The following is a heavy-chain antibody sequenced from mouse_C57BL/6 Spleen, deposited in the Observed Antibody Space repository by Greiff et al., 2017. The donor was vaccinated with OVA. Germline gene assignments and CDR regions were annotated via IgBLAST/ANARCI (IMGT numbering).Heavy chain of an antibody. D-gene: IGHD4-1*01. CDR2: IYPSDSET. V-gene: IGHV1-61*01. J-gene: IGHJ4*01. Sequence: VQLQQPGAELVRPGSSVKLSCKASGYTFTSYWMDWVKQRPGQGLEWIGNIYPSDSETHYNQKFKDKATLTVDKSSSTAYMQLSSLTSEDSAVYYCAREDWDDAMDYWGQGTSVTVSS. CDR3: AREDWDDAMDY. CDR1: GYTFTSYW.